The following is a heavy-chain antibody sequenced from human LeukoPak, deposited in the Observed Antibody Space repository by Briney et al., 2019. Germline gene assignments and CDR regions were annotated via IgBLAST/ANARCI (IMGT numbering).Heavy chain of an antibody. CDR2: ISYTGST. CDR1: GGSISSYY. Sequence: SETLSLTGTVSGGSISSYYWSWIRQPPGKGLEWIGFISYTGSTNYNPSLKTRVTISVDTSKNQFSLKLSSATAADTAVYYCARHSAGTTKDYWGQGTLVTVSS. CDR3: ARHSAGTTKDY. V-gene: IGHV4-59*08. D-gene: IGHD1-1*01. J-gene: IGHJ4*02.